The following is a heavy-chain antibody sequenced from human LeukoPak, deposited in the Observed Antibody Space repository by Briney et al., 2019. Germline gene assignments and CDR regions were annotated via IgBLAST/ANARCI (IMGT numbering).Heavy chain of an antibody. CDR2: IKSKTDGGTT. Sequence: GGSLRLSCAASGFTFSNAWMNWVRQAPGKGLEWVGRIKSKTDGGTTDYAAPVKGRFTISRDDSKNTLYLQMNSLKTEDTAVYYCARDRTGHNPGDYWGQGTLVTVSA. J-gene: IGHJ4*02. CDR3: ARDRTGHNPGDY. D-gene: IGHD5-24*01. V-gene: IGHV3-15*07. CDR1: GFTFSNAW.